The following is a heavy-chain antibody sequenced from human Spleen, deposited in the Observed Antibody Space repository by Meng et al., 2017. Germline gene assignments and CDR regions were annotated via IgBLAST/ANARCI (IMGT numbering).Heavy chain of an antibody. CDR1: GFSLSTSGVG. D-gene: IGHD3-22*01. Sequence: QITLKESAPTLVKPTQTLTLTCTFSGFSLSTSGVGVGWIRQPPGKALEWLALIYWDDDKRYSPSLKSRLMITKDTSKNQVVLSMTNMDPVDTATYYCARRPHSTGIDSWGRGTLVTVSS. CDR3: ARRPHSTGIDS. J-gene: IGHJ4*02. CDR2: IYWDDDK. V-gene: IGHV2-5*02.